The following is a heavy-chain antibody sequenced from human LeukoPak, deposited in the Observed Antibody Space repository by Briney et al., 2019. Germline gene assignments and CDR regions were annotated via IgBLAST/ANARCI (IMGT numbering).Heavy chain of an antibody. Sequence: SETLSLTCTVSGGSISSSSYYWGWIRQPPGKGLEWIGSIYYSGSTKYNPSLKSRVTISVDTSKNQFSLKLSSVTAADTAVYYCARAATTVTTDYFDYWGQGTLVTVSS. CDR1: GGSISSSSYY. CDR2: IYYSGST. V-gene: IGHV4-39*07. CDR3: ARAATTVTTDYFDY. J-gene: IGHJ4*02. D-gene: IGHD4-17*01.